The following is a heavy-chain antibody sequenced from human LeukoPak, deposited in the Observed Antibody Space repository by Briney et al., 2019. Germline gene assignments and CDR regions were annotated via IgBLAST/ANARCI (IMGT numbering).Heavy chain of an antibody. CDR3: ARVGSGYSRHFDY. CDR1: GYTFTGYY. J-gene: IGHJ4*02. D-gene: IGHD3-22*01. V-gene: IGHV1-2*02. Sequence: GASVKVSCKASGYTFTGYYMHWVRQAPGQGLEWMGWINPNSGGTNYAQKFQGRVTMTRDTSISTAYMELSRLRSDDTAVYYCARVGSGYSRHFDYWGQGTLVTVSS. CDR2: INPNSGGT.